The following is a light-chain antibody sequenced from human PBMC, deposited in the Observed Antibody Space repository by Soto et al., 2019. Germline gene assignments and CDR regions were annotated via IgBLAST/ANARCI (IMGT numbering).Light chain of an antibody. CDR1: SSDVGGYNY. J-gene: IGLJ2*01. V-gene: IGLV2-14*01. CDR3: ISYTSSSTLVV. CDR2: DVS. Sequence: QSALTQPASVSGSPGQSITISCTGTSSDVGGYNYVSWYQQHPGKAPKLMIYDVSNRPSGVSNRFSGSNSGNTASLTISGPQAEDEADYYCISYTSSSTLVVFGGGTKLTVL.